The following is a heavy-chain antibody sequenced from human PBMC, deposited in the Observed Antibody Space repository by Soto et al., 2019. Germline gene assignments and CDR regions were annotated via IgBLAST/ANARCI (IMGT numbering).Heavy chain of an antibody. V-gene: IGHV1-3*01. CDR2: INAGNGNT. J-gene: IGHJ4*02. Sequence: VQLVQSGAEVKKPGASVRVSCKASGYTFANSAMHWVRQAPGQSLEWMGWINAGNGNTRYSEKFQGRVALTRDTSASPGFMELSSLRSEDTAVYYCTRDGPVVGATDFDYWGQGTLVTVSS. D-gene: IGHD1-26*01. CDR3: TRDGPVVGATDFDY. CDR1: GYTFANSA.